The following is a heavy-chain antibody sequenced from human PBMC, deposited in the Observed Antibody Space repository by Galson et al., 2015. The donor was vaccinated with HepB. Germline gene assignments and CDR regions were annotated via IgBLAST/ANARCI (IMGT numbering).Heavy chain of an antibody. V-gene: IGHV3-23*01. D-gene: IGHD2-2*01. CDR3: AKDQNVVVAAAMWGAFDI. CDR1: GFTFSSYA. CDR2: ISGSGGST. Sequence: SLRLSCAASGFTFSSYAMSWVRQAPGKGLEWVSAISGSGGSTYYADSVKGRFTISRDNSKNTLYLQMNSLRAEDTAVYYCAKDQNVVVAAAMWGAFDIWGQGTMVTVSS. J-gene: IGHJ3*02.